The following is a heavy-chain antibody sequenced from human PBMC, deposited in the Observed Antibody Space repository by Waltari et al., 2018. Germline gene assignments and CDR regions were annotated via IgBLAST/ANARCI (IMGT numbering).Heavy chain of an antibody. D-gene: IGHD1-26*01. J-gene: IGHJ4*02. V-gene: IGHV3-30*09. Sequence: QVPVVESGGGVVEPGRSLRVSCEVSGLRFNTYALNWVRQAPGKGLEWVASVSNDGSNEFYADSVKGRFVISRDNSKNTLNLHMGSLRPEDTAVYHCSAWEPVGGGAFWGRGTRVTVSS. CDR2: VSNDGSNE. CDR1: GLRFNTYA. CDR3: SAWEPVGGGAF.